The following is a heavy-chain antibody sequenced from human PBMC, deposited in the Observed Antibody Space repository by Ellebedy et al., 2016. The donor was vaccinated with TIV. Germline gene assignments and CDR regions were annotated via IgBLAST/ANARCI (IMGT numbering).Heavy chain of an antibody. V-gene: IGHV3-48*02. J-gene: IGHJ3*02. CDR2: IVGTGTTT. CDR1: EFTFSYYS. Sequence: GESLKISXAASEFTFSYYSMNWVRQAAGKGLEWISYIVGTGTTTYYADSVKGRFTISRDNSKNSLFLQMNSLRDDDTAVYYCARRENYLGDAFDIWGQGAMVIVSS. CDR3: ARRENYLGDAFDI. D-gene: IGHD3-10*01.